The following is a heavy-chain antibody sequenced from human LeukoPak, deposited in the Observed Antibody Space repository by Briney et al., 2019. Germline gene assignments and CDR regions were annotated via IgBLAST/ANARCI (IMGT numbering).Heavy chain of an antibody. CDR1: GGSISSGGYY. Sequence: SQTLSLTCTVSGGSISSGGYYWSWIRQHPGKGLEWIGYIYYSGSTYYNPSLKSRVTISVDTSKNQFSLKLSSVTAADTAVYYCARGGTDVVVVAATKFPYFDYWGQGTLVTVSS. CDR3: ARGGTDVVVVAATKFPYFDY. V-gene: IGHV4-31*03. J-gene: IGHJ4*02. CDR2: IYYSGST. D-gene: IGHD2-15*01.